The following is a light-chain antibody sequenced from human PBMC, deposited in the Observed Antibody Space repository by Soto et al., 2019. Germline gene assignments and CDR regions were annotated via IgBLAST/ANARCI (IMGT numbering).Light chain of an antibody. CDR3: QQSYSTPPFT. CDR1: QSISSY. Sequence: DIQMTQSPSSLSASVGDRVTITCRASQSISSYLNWYQQKPGKAPKLLIYAASSLKSGVPTRFSGSGSGTDFTLTISSLQPEDFATYSCQQSYSTPPFTFGPGTKVDIK. J-gene: IGKJ3*01. CDR2: AAS. V-gene: IGKV1-39*01.